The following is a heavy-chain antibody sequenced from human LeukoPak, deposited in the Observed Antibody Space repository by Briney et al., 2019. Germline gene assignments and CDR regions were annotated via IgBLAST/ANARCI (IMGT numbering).Heavy chain of an antibody. CDR2: INPNSGGT. J-gene: IGHJ4*02. V-gene: IGHV1-2*02. D-gene: IGHD3-10*01. Sequence: ASVKVSCKASGYTFTGYYMRWVRQAPGQGLEWMGWINPNSGGTNYAQKFQGRVTMTRDTSISTAYMELSRLRSDDTAVYYCARDANMVRGVTPDYWGLGTLVTVSS. CDR1: GYTFTGYY. CDR3: ARDANMVRGVTPDY.